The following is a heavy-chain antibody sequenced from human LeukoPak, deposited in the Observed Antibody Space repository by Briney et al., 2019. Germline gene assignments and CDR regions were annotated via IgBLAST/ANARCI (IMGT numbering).Heavy chain of an antibody. D-gene: IGHD6-13*01. CDR1: GGSFSGYY. CDR2: INHSGST. V-gene: IGHV4-34*01. Sequence: SETLSLTCAVYGGSFSGYYWSWIRQPPGKGLEWIGEINHSGSTNYNPSLKSRVTISVDTSKNQFSLKLSSVTAADTAVYYCARGEAAAGTGYWGQGTPVTVSS. CDR3: ARGEAAAGTGY. J-gene: IGHJ4*02.